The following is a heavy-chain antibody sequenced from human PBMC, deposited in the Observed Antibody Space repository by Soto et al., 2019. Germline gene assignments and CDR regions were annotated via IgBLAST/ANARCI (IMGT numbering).Heavy chain of an antibody. CDR1: GFTFSSYG. Sequence: QVQLVESGGGVVQPGRSLRLSCAASGFTFSSYGMHWVRQAPGKGLEWVAVIWYDGSNKYYADSVKGRFTISRDNSKNTLYLQMNSLRAEDTAVYYCARGARGDFWRNMDVWGKGTTVTVS. CDR3: ARGARGDFWRNMDV. J-gene: IGHJ6*03. D-gene: IGHD3-3*01. V-gene: IGHV3-33*01. CDR2: IWYDGSNK.